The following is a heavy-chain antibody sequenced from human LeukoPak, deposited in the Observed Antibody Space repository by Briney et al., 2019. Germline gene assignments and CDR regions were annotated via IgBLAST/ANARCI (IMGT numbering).Heavy chain of an antibody. V-gene: IGHV3-33*01. Sequence: GGSLRLSCAASGFTFSSYGMHWVRQAPGKGLEWVAVIWYDGSNKYCADSVKGRFTISRDNSKNTLYLQMNSLRAEDTAVYYCARDYGDSPFDYWGQGTLVTVSS. J-gene: IGHJ4*02. CDR1: GFTFSSYG. CDR2: IWYDGSNK. CDR3: ARDYGDSPFDY. D-gene: IGHD4-17*01.